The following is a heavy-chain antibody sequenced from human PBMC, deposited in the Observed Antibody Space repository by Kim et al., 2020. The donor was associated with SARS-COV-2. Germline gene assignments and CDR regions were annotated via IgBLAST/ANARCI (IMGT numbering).Heavy chain of an antibody. Sequence: SETLSLTCTVSGGSISSYYWSWIRQPAGKGLEWIGRIYTSGSTNYNPSLKSRVTMSVDTSKNQFSLKLSSVTAADTAVYYCARDRSSSWYEGYYYYMDVWGKGTTVTVSS. CDR3: ARDRSSSWYEGYYYYMDV. CDR1: GGSISSYY. CDR2: IYTSGST. V-gene: IGHV4-4*07. D-gene: IGHD6-13*01. J-gene: IGHJ6*03.